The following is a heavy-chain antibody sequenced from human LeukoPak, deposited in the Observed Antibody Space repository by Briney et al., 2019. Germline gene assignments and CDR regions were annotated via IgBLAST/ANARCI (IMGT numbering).Heavy chain of an antibody. Sequence: SVKVSCKASGYTFTGYYMHWVRQAPGQGLEWMGGIIPIFGTANYALKFQGRVNITADESTSTAYMELSSLRSEDTAVYYCARGRRTYYDFWSGYSDNWFDPWGQGTLVTVSS. V-gene: IGHV1-69*13. J-gene: IGHJ5*02. CDR3: ARGRRTYYDFWSGYSDNWFDP. D-gene: IGHD3-3*01. CDR1: GYTFTGYY. CDR2: IIPIFGTA.